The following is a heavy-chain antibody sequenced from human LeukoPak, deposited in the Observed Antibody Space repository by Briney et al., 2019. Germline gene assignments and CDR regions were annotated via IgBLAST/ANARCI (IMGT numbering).Heavy chain of an antibody. CDR2: INHSGST. Sequence: SETLSLTCAVYGGSFSGYYWSWIRQPPGKGLEWIGEINHSGSTNYNPSLKSRVTISVDTSKNQFSLKLSSVTAADTAVYYCARGKPTMVRGPNGNFDYWGQGTLVTVSS. CDR1: GGSFSGYY. CDR3: ARGKPTMVRGPNGNFDY. V-gene: IGHV4-34*01. J-gene: IGHJ4*02. D-gene: IGHD3-10*01.